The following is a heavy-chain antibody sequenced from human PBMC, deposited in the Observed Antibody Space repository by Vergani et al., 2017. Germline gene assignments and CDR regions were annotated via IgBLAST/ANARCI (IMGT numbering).Heavy chain of an antibody. Sequence: QVQLVQSGAEVKKPGSSVKVSCKASGGTFSSYAISWVRQAPGQGLEWMGGIIPIFGIANYAQKFQGRVTITADKSTSTAYMELNSRRAADTSVYYWARRSRSSGRYRGWFDPWGQGTLVTVSS. V-gene: IGHV1-69*17. CDR1: GGTFSSYA. D-gene: IGHD3-10*01. CDR3: ARRSRSSGRYRGWFDP. CDR2: IIPIFGIA. J-gene: IGHJ5*02.